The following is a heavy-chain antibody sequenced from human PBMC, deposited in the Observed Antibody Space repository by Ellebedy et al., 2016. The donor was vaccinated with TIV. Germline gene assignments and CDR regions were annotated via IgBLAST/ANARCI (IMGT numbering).Heavy chain of an antibody. J-gene: IGHJ4*02. Sequence: MPSETLSLTCIVSGDSISSTNYFWGWIRQSPGKGLEWIGSLNYGGESYFDPSLKSRVTMSLDTSKNQFSLKVNSVTAVDTAIYYCASHRGFYSGWSFDYWGQGTLTTVSS. CDR1: GDSISSTNYF. CDR3: ASHRGFYSGWSFDY. V-gene: IGHV4-39*07. D-gene: IGHD5-12*01. CDR2: LNYGGES.